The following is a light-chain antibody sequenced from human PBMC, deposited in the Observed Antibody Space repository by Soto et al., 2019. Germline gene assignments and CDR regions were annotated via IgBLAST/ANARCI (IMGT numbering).Light chain of an antibody. CDR1: QSVSSSY. CDR3: QQYGSSPRT. CDR2: GAS. J-gene: IGKJ3*01. V-gene: IGKV3-20*01. Sequence: EIVFTQSPGTLSLSPGESATLSCRASQSVSSSYLAWYQQKPGQAPRLLIYGASSRATGIPDRFSGSGSGTDFTLTISRMEPEDFAVYYCQQYGSSPRTFGPGTKVDIK.